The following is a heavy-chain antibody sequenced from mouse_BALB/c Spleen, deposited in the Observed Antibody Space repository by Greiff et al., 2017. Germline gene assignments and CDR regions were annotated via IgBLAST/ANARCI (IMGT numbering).Heavy chain of an antibody. CDR1: GYSITSDYA. Sequence: EVQLQQSGPGLVKPSQSLSLTCTVTGYSITSDYAWNWILQFPGNKLEWMGYISYSGSTSYNPSLKSRISITRDTSKNQFFLQLNSVTTEDTATYYCARWDYYGSSYSYFDYWGQGTTLTVSS. J-gene: IGHJ2*01. D-gene: IGHD1-1*01. V-gene: IGHV3-2*02. CDR2: ISYSGST. CDR3: ARWDYYGSSYSYFDY.